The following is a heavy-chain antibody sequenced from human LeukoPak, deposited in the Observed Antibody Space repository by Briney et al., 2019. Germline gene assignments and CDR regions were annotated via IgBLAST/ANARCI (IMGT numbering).Heavy chain of an antibody. CDR2: ISRSGGT. Sequence: GGSLRLSCAVSGFTLTTYARSWVRQAPGKGLEWVSAISRSGGTYYAASVKGRFTMSRDTSKNTLFLQMNNLRDEDTAIYYCAKDPQYSETSGHWGQGTLVTVSS. D-gene: IGHD6-19*01. CDR1: GFTLTTYA. V-gene: IGHV3-23*01. CDR3: AKDPQYSETSGH. J-gene: IGHJ4*02.